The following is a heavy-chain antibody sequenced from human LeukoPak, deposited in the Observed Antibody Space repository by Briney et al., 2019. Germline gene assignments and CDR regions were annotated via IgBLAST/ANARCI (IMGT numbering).Heavy chain of an antibody. D-gene: IGHD6-13*01. Sequence: GESLKISCKGAGYNFTNYWIGWVRQMPGKGLEWMGIIYPGDSDTRYSPSLQGQVTISADKSINTAYLQWSSLKASDTAMYYCARQQQLAYYGMDVWGQGTTVTVSS. J-gene: IGHJ6*02. CDR1: GYNFTNYW. CDR2: IYPGDSDT. V-gene: IGHV5-51*01. CDR3: ARQQQLAYYGMDV.